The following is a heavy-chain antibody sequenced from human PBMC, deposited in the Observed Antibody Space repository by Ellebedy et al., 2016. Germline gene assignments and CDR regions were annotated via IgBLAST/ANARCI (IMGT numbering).Heavy chain of an antibody. CDR2: IYGGGTS. Sequence: GESLKISXAASGFSVSSNDMSWVRQAPGKGLELVSLIYGGGTSYYADSVKGRFTISRDNSKKTLYLQMSGLGAEDTAMYYCVTRPNGAFDFWGQGTMVTVSS. V-gene: IGHV3-53*01. CDR1: GFSVSSND. CDR3: VTRPNGAFDF. D-gene: IGHD4/OR15-4a*01. J-gene: IGHJ3*01.